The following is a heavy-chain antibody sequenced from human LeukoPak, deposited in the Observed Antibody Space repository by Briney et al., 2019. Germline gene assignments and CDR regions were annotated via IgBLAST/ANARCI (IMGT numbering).Heavy chain of an antibody. V-gene: IGHV3-33*01. D-gene: IGHD3-10*01. CDR2: IWYDGSNK. CDR3: ARRRGDNWFDP. Sequence: PGGCLRLSCAAAGLTFSSHGMQWARQAPGKGLEWVAVIWYDGSNKYYADCVKGRFTISRDNSKNTLYLQMNSLRAEDTAVYYCARRRGDNWFDPWGQGTLVTVSS. CDR1: GLTFSSHG. J-gene: IGHJ5*02.